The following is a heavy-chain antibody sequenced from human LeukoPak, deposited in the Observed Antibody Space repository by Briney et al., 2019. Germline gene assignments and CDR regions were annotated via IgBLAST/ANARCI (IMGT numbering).Heavy chain of an antibody. CDR3: AKDPRGGYYYYGMDV. CDR1: GFTFSSYG. J-gene: IGHJ6*02. V-gene: IGHV3-30*18. D-gene: IGHD3-10*01. Sequence: PGGSLRLSCAASGFTFSSYGMHWVRQAPGKGLEWVAVISYDGSNKYYADSVKGRFTISRDNSKNTLYLQMNSLRAEDTAVYYCAKDPRGGYYYYGMDVWGQGTTVTVSS. CDR2: ISYDGSNK.